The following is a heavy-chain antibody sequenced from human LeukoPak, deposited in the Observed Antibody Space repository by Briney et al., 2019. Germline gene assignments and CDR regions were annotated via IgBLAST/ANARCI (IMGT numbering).Heavy chain of an antibody. V-gene: IGHV3-30-3*02. Sequence: GGSLRLSCAASGFTFSSYAMHWVRQAPGKGREWVAVISYDGSNKYYADSVKGRFTISRDNSKNTLYLQMNSLRAEDTAVYYCAKSDIVVVPAAFDYWGQGTLVTVSS. D-gene: IGHD2-2*01. J-gene: IGHJ4*02. CDR1: GFTFSSYA. CDR3: AKSDIVVVPAAFDY. CDR2: ISYDGSNK.